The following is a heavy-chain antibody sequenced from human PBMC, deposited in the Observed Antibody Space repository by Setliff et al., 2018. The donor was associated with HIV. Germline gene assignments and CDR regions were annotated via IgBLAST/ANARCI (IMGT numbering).Heavy chain of an antibody. Sequence: PSETLSLTCTVSGGSISSGDYYWSWIRQPPGKGLEWIGYIYYSGSTKHNPSLKSRVTISLDTSKNQFSLKLSSVTAADTAVYYCARDGFWSGYIDYWGQGTLVTVSS. V-gene: IGHV4-61*08. CDR1: GGSISSGDYY. CDR3: ARDGFWSGYIDY. J-gene: IGHJ4*02. CDR2: IYYSGST. D-gene: IGHD3-3*01.